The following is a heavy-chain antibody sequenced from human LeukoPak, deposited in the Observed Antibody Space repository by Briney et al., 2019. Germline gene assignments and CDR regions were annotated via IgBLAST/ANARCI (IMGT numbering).Heavy chain of an antibody. Sequence: SETLSLTCSVSAVSITTYFWSWIRQPPGQGLEWIGFIVYSGSTNYNPSLKSRVTISIDTSNNQLSLKLSSVTAADTAVYYCARHREMDSYEAFDMWGQGTMVTVSS. CDR2: IVYSGST. J-gene: IGHJ3*02. V-gene: IGHV4-59*08. D-gene: IGHD5-24*01. CDR1: AVSITTYF. CDR3: ARHREMDSYEAFDM.